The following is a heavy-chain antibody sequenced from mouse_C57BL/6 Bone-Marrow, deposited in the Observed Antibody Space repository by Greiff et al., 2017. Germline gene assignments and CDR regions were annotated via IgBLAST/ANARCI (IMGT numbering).Heavy chain of an antibody. Sequence: QVQLKESGPELVKPGASVKISCKASGYTFTDYYINWVKQRPGQGLEWIGWIFPGSGSTYYNEKFKGKATLTVDKSSSTAYMLLSSLTSEDSAVYFCARRILRGSSYWYFDVWGTGTTVTVSS. J-gene: IGHJ1*03. CDR1: GYTFTDYY. D-gene: IGHD1-1*01. V-gene: IGHV1-75*01. CDR3: ARRILRGSSYWYFDV. CDR2: IFPGSGST.